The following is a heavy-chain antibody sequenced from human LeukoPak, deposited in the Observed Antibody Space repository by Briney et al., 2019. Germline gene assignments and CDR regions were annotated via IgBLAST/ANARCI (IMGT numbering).Heavy chain of an antibody. J-gene: IGHJ4*02. CDR2: IEKDGSEK. CDR1: GFSLSSYW. CDR3: VGGVGWLSDY. Sequence: GGSLRLSCAASGFSLSSYWMNWVRQAPGKGPEWVANIEKDGSEKNYVDSVKGRFTISGDNAKNLVYLQMNSLRAEDTAVYYCVGGVGWLSDYWGQGTLVTVSS. D-gene: IGHD6-19*01. V-gene: IGHV3-7*04.